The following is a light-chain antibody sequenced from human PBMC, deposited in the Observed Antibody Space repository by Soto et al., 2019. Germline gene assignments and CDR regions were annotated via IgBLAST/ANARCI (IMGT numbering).Light chain of an antibody. CDR1: QSLRATY. V-gene: IGKV3-20*01. Sequence: EVVLTQSPDTLSLSPGETATLSCRASQSLRATYVAWYQQRPGQAPRLPIYGASFRATGIPARFSGRGSGTDLTISISRLEPEDCAVYYCQQYVTSPRTFGQGTKVDIK. CDR2: GAS. J-gene: IGKJ1*01. CDR3: QQYVTSPRT.